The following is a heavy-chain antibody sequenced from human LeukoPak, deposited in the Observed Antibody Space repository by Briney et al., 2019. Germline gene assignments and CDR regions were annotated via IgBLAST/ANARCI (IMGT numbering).Heavy chain of an antibody. CDR2: IYYSGST. D-gene: IGHD3-22*01. CDR1: GGSISSYY. CDR3: ARSDYYDSSGTFFQH. J-gene: IGHJ1*01. V-gene: IGHV4-59*01. Sequence: SETLSLTCTVSGGSISSYYWCWIRQPPGKGLELVGYIYYSGSTNYNPSLKSRVTISVDTSKNQFSLKLSSVTAADTAVYYCARSDYYDSSGTFFQHWGQGTLVTVSS.